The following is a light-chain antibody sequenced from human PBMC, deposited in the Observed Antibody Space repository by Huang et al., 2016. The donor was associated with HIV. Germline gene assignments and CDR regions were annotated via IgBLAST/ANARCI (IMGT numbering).Light chain of an antibody. CDR3: QHYGPSRT. Sequence: EIVLTQSPGTLSLSPGERATLPCRASQSVSSTDLVWNQQIAGQAPRLLIYSASSRANGVPDRFSGSGSGTDFTLTISRLEPEDFAVYYCQHYGPSRTFGQGTKLEIK. J-gene: IGKJ2*01. CDR1: QSVSSTD. V-gene: IGKV3-20*01. CDR2: SAS.